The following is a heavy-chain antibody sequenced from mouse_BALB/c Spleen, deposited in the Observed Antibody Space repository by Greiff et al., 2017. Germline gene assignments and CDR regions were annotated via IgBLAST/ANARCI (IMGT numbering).Heavy chain of an antibody. CDR1: GFTFSSFG. CDR2: ISSGSSTI. CDR3: ARGNHYFDY. Sequence: DVMLVESGGGLVQPGGSRKLSCAASGFTFSSFGMHWVRQAPEKGLEWVAYISSGSSTIYYADTVKGRFTISRDNPKNTLFLQMTSLRSEDTAMYYCARGNHYFDYWGQGTTLTVSS. J-gene: IGHJ2*01. D-gene: IGHD2-1*01. V-gene: IGHV5-17*02.